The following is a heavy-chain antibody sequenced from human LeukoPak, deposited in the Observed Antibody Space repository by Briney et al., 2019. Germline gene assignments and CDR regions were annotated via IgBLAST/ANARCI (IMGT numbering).Heavy chain of an antibody. D-gene: IGHD3-10*01. V-gene: IGHV4-4*07. CDR2: IYPSRST. CDR3: AKSNGYGLVDI. CDR1: GGSISRNY. Sequence: PSETLSLTCTVSGGSISRNYWSWVRQPAEKGLEWVGRIYPSRSTDYNPSLKSRVTISLDTSRNQFSLKLDSVTAADTAVYYCAKSNGYGLVDIWGQGTMVTVSS. J-gene: IGHJ3*02.